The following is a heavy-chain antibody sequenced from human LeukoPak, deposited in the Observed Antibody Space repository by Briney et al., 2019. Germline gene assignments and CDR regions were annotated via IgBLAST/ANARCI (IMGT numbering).Heavy chain of an antibody. CDR2: IKQDGSEK. V-gene: IGHV3-7*01. Sequence: GGSLRLSCAASAFTFSDYWMSWVRQAPGKGLEWVANIKQDGSEKYYVDSVKGRFTISRDNAKNSLYLQMNSLRAEDTAVYYCARIGYSYGPLGYYYYMDVWGKGTTVTISS. J-gene: IGHJ6*03. D-gene: IGHD5-18*01. CDR3: ARIGYSYGPLGYYYYMDV. CDR1: AFTFSDYW.